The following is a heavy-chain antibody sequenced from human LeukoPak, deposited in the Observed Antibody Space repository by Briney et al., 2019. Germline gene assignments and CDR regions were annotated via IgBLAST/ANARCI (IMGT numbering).Heavy chain of an antibody. CDR3: ARDRLHYDSLTGYPAD. D-gene: IGHD3-9*01. J-gene: IGHJ4*02. V-gene: IGHV3-66*01. CDR1: GFTVSSNY. Sequence: PGGSLRLSCAASGFTVSSNYMSWVRQAPGKGLEWGSVIYSGGSTFYADSVKGRFTISRDNSKNTLYLQMNSLRAEDTAVYYCARDRLHYDSLTGYPADWGQGTLVTVSS. CDR2: IYSGGST.